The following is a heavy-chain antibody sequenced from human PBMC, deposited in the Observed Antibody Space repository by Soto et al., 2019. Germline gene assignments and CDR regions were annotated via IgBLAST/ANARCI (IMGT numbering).Heavy chain of an antibody. Sequence: ETLSLTCAVYGGSFSDYYWSWIRQPPGEGLEWIGDINHSGRTNYNPSLKSRVTISVDTSQNQFSLKLSSVTAADTAVYYCARPGGKSCCYSWEIWGQGTQVTVSS. J-gene: IGHJ4*02. CDR2: INHSGRT. D-gene: IGHD2-21*01. V-gene: IGHV4-34*01. CDR1: GGSFSDYY. CDR3: ARPGGKSCCYSWEI.